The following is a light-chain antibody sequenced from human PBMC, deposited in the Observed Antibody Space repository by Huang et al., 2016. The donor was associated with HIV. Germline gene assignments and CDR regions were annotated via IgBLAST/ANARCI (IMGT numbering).Light chain of an antibody. Sequence: DIQMTQSPSTLSASVGDRVTITCRASQSISSWLAWYLQKPGKAPKLLIYKASILESGVPPRLSGSGSGTEFTLTISSLEPDDFATYYCQQYSSYSLLTFGGGTKVEIK. CDR1: QSISSW. CDR2: KAS. J-gene: IGKJ4*01. V-gene: IGKV1-5*03. CDR3: QQYSSYSLLT.